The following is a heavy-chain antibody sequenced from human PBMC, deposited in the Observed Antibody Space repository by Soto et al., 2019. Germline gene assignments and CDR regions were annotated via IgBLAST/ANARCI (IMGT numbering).Heavy chain of an antibody. Sequence: GALRLSSEASGFSLSSYSMNWVRQAPGKGLEWVSYISSSSSTIYYADSVKGRFTISRDNAKNSLYLQMNSLRDEDTAVYYCARVNYGGQLWFGEFYGMDVWGQGTTVTVSS. V-gene: IGHV3-48*02. CDR3: ARVNYGGQLWFGEFYGMDV. J-gene: IGHJ6*02. CDR2: ISSSSSTI. D-gene: IGHD3-10*01. CDR1: GFSLSSYS.